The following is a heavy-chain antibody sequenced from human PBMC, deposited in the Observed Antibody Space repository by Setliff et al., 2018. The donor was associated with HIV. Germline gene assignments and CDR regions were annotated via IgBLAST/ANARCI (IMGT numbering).Heavy chain of an antibody. CDR2: IYYSGST. V-gene: IGHV4-39*01. Sequence: SETLSLTCTVSGASINSDGYYWGWIRQPPGKGLEWIGSIYYSGSTYYNPSLNSRVTISVDASKSQFSLKLSSVTAADTALYYCARGRFHRLHRPYSGSGSLGIQYFDYWGQGTLVTVSS. D-gene: IGHD3-10*01. CDR1: GASINSDGYY. CDR3: ARGRFHRLHRPYSGSGSLGIQYFDY. J-gene: IGHJ4*02.